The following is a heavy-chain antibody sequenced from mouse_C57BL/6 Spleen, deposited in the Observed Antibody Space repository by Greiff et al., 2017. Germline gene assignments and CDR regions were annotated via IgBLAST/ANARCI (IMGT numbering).Heavy chain of an antibody. CDR1: GYTFTDYY. CDR2: INPNNGGT. Sequence: EVQLQQSGPELVKPGASVKISCKASGYTFTDYYMNWVKQSHGQSLEWIGDINPNNGGTSYNQKFKGKATLTVDTSSSTAYMELRSLTSEGSAVYYCAKTALFDYWGQGTTLTVSS. D-gene: IGHD3-2*01. V-gene: IGHV1-26*01. CDR3: AKTALFDY. J-gene: IGHJ2*01.